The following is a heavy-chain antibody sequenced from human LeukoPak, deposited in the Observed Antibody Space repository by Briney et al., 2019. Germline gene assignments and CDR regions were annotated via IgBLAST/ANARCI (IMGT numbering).Heavy chain of an antibody. CDR1: GYTFTSYY. Sequence: ASVKVSCKASGYTFTSYYLHWVRQAPGQGLEWMGIIHPTVGDTTYAQKFQGRVTMTRDMSTGTVYVDLSSLRYEDTAVYYCARYGFSSVWQGGWHAFDIWGQGTTVTVSS. V-gene: IGHV1-46*01. CDR2: IHPTVGDT. D-gene: IGHD6-25*01. CDR3: ARYGFSSVWQGGWHAFDI. J-gene: IGHJ3*02.